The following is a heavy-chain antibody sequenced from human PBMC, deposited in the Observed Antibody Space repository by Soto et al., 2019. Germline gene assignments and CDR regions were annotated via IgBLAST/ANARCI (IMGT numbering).Heavy chain of an antibody. J-gene: IGHJ6*02. CDR2: ISAYNGNT. CDR1: GYTFTSYG. V-gene: IGHV1-18*04. CDR3: ARDHYDFWSGYYTENSANYGMDV. Sequence: QVQLVQSGAEVKKPGASVKVSRKASGYTFTSYGISWVRQAPGQGLEWMGWISAYNGNTNYAQKLQGRVTMTTDTSTSTAYMELRSLRSDDTAVYYCARDHYDFWSGYYTENSANYGMDVWGQGTTVTVSS. D-gene: IGHD3-3*01.